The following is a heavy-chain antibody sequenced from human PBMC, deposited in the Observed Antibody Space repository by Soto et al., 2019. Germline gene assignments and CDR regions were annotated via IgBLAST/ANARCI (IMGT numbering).Heavy chain of an antibody. CDR3: ARGLVVAATRGFDY. D-gene: IGHD2-15*01. V-gene: IGHV4-34*01. Sequence: SETLSLTCAVYGGSFSGYYWSWIRQPPGKGLEWIGEINHSGSTNYNPSLKSRVTISVDTSKNQFSLKLSSVTAADTAVYYCARGLVVAATRGFDYWGQGTLVTVSS. CDR2: INHSGST. CDR1: GGSFSGYY. J-gene: IGHJ4*02.